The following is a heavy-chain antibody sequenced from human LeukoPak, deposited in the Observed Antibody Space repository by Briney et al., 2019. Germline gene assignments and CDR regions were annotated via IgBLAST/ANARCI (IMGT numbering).Heavy chain of an antibody. Sequence: PSETLSLTCTVSGGSISSYYRSWIRQPAGKGLEWIGRIYTSGSTNYNPSLKSRVTMSVDTSKNQFSLKLSSVTAADTAVYYCARDRWGIAAAGEYYFDYWGQGTLVTVSS. D-gene: IGHD6-13*01. V-gene: IGHV4-4*07. CDR1: GGSISSYY. CDR2: IYTSGST. J-gene: IGHJ4*02. CDR3: ARDRWGIAAAGEYYFDY.